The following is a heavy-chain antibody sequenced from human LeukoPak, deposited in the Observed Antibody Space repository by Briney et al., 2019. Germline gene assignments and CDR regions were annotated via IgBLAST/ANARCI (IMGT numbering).Heavy chain of an antibody. J-gene: IGHJ4*02. CDR2: TYYRSKWYN. V-gene: IGHV6-1*01. CDR3: ARVSSSWSPSLSVTHYFDS. Sequence: SQTLPLTCAISGDSVSSNSAAWNWIRQSPSRGLEWLGRTYYRSKWYNDFAVSVKSRIAINPDTSKNQFSLQLTSVTPEDTAVYHCARVSSSWSPSLSVTHYFDSWGQGALVTVSS. CDR1: GDSVSSNSAA. D-gene: IGHD6-6*01.